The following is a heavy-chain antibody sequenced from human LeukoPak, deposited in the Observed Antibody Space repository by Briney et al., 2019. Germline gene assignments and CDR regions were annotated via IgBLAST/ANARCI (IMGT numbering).Heavy chain of an antibody. CDR1: GGSISSSSYY. CDR2: IYYSGST. V-gene: IGHV4-39*01. J-gene: IGHJ4*02. Sequence: SETLSLTCTASGGSISSSSYYWGWIRQPPGKGLEWIGSIYYSGSTYYNPSLKSRVTISVDTSKNQFSLKLSSVTAADTAVYYCASSGTRFDYWGQGTLVTVSS. CDR3: ASSGTRFDY. D-gene: IGHD6-13*01.